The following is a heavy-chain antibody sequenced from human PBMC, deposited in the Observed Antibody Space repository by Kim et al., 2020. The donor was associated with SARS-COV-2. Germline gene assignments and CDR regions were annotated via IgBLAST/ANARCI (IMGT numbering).Heavy chain of an antibody. CDR3: ARDLSRTTVTTSEY. D-gene: IGHD4-4*01. CDR2: ISYDGSNK. Sequence: GGSLRLSCAASGFTFSSYAMHWVRQAPGKGLEWVAVISYDGSNKYYADSVKGRFTISRDNSKNTLYLQMNSLRAEDTAVYYCARDLSRTTVTTSEYWGQGTLVTVSS. V-gene: IGHV3-30-3*01. J-gene: IGHJ4*02. CDR1: GFTFSSYA.